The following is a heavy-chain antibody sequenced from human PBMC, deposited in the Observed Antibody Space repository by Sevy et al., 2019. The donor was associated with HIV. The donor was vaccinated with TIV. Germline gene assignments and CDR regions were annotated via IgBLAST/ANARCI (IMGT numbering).Heavy chain of an antibody. V-gene: IGHV3-43*01. CDR2: INWNGDDT. J-gene: IGHJ1*01. Sequence: GGPLRLSCAASGFTFDDYTMHWVRQAPGKGLEWVSLINWNGDDTYYADSVKGRFTISRDNSRNSLYLQMNSLRTEDTALYYCAKERNCGRDCLYFQHWGQGTLVTVSS. CDR1: GFTFDDYT. D-gene: IGHD2-21*02. CDR3: AKERNCGRDCLYFQH.